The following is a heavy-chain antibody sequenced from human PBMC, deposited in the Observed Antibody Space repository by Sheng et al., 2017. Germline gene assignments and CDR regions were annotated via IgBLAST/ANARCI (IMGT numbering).Heavy chain of an antibody. CDR1: GFTFSNYG. V-gene: IGHV3-33*01. Sequence: QVQLVESGGGVVQPGRSLRLSCAASGFTFSNYGMHWVRQAPGKGLEWVAVIWYDGSNKNYADSVKGRFTISRDNSKNTLYLQMNSLRAEDTAVYYCARDLRAAFDIWGQGTMVTVSS. D-gene: IGHD3-10*01. J-gene: IGHJ3*02. CDR2: IWYDGSNK. CDR3: ARDLRAAFDI.